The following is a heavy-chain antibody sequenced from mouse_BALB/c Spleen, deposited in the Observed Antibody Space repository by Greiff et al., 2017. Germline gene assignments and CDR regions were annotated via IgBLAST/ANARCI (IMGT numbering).Heavy chain of an antibody. CDR2: INPSTGYT. CDR3: ARGGYGSSFYAMDY. Sequence: VQVVESGAELAKPGASVKMSCKASGYTFTSYWMHWVKQRPGQGLEWIGYINPSTGYTEYNQKFKDKATLTADKSSSTAYMQLSSLTSENSAVYYCARGGYGSSFYAMDYWGQGTSVTVSA. V-gene: IGHV1-7*01. CDR1: GYTFTSYW. J-gene: IGHJ4*01. D-gene: IGHD1-1*01.